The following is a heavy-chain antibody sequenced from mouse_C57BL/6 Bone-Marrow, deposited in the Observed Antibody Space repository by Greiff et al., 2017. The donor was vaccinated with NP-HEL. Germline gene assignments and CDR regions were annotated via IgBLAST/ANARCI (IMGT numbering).Heavy chain of an antibody. J-gene: IGHJ2*01. Sequence: QVQLQHPGAELVKPGASVKLSCKASGYTFTSYWMHWVKQRPGQGLEWIGMIHPNSGSTNYNEKFKSKATLTVDKSSSTAYMQLSSLTSEDSAVYYCARTIVTTLNFDYWGQGTTLTVSS. V-gene: IGHV1-64*01. CDR1: GYTFTSYW. CDR2: IHPNSGST. CDR3: ARTIVTTLNFDY. D-gene: IGHD2-5*01.